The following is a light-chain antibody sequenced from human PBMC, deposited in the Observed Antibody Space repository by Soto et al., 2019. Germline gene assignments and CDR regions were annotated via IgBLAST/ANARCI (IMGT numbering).Light chain of an antibody. CDR3: QQRSNWPRT. J-gene: IGKJ1*01. CDR2: DAS. V-gene: IGKV3-11*01. Sequence: EIVLTQSPATLSLSPGESATLSCRASQSVSSYLAWYQQKVGQTPRLLIYDASNRATGIPARFSGSGSGTDFTLTISSLEPEDFAVYYCQQRSNWPRTFGQGTKVEIK. CDR1: QSVSSY.